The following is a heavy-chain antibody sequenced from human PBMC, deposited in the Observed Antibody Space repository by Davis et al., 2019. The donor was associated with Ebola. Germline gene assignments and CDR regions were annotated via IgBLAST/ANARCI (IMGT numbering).Heavy chain of an antibody. CDR1: GYTFTDNY. CDR3: TTGVYGGYAFDI. J-gene: IGHJ3*02. D-gene: IGHD4-23*01. V-gene: IGHV1-2*02. Sequence: ASVKVSCKASGYTFTDNYIHWVRQAPGQGLEWMGWISPNSGATIYAQRFQGRVTMTRDTSINTAYMELRRLRSDDTALYYCTTGVYGGYAFDIWGLGTLVTVSS. CDR2: ISPNSGAT.